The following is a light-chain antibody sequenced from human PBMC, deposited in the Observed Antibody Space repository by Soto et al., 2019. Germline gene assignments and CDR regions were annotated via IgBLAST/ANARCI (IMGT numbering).Light chain of an antibody. Sequence: EIQMTQSPSSLSASVGDRVTITCQASQDISNYLNWYQQKPGKAPKLLIYDASNLETGVPSRFSVSGSGTDFTFTISSLQPEDIATYYCQQYDNLSITFGQGTRLEIK. V-gene: IGKV1-33*01. J-gene: IGKJ5*01. CDR2: DAS. CDR3: QQYDNLSIT. CDR1: QDISNY.